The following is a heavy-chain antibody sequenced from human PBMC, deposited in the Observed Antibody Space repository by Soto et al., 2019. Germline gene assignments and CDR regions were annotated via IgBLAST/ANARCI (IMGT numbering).Heavy chain of an antibody. Sequence: GSLRLSCAASGFTFSSYEMNWVRQAPGKGLEWVSYISSSGSTIYYADSVKGRFTISRDNAKNSLYLQMNSLRAEDTAVYYCARDHVGAPYYYYYGMDVWGQGTTVTVSS. CDR2: ISSSGSTI. J-gene: IGHJ6*02. V-gene: IGHV3-48*03. CDR1: GFTFSSYE. D-gene: IGHD1-26*01. CDR3: ARDHVGAPYYYYYGMDV.